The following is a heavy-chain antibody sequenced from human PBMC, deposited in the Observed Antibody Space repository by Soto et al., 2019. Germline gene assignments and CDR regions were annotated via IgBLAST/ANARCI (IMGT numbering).Heavy chain of an antibody. D-gene: IGHD5-18*01. Sequence: QVQLQESGPGLVKPSQTLSLTCTVSGGSISSGGYYWSWIRQHPGKGLEWIGNIYYSGSTYYNPSLKRRFTISVDTSKTQCSRKLSAVTAGDTVVYYCARSGYSYGPNPLLYWGQGTLVTVSS. CDR3: ARSGYSYGPNPLLY. V-gene: IGHV4-31*03. CDR1: GGSISSGGYY. J-gene: IGHJ4*02. CDR2: IYYSGST.